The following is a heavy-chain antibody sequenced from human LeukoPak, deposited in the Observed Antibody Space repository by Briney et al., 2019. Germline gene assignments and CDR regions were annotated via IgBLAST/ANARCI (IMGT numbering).Heavy chain of an antibody. CDR3: ARARPGNDGGNFDY. CDR1: GGSIRSYC. D-gene: IGHD1-1*01. Sequence: SETLSLTCTVSGGSIRSYCWSWSRQPPGKGLEWIGFIYYSGDTYYNPSLKSRVTISVDTSKNQFSLKLSSVTAADTAVYYCARARPGNDGGNFDYWGQGTLVTVSS. CDR2: IYYSGDT. J-gene: IGHJ4*02. V-gene: IGHV4-59*01.